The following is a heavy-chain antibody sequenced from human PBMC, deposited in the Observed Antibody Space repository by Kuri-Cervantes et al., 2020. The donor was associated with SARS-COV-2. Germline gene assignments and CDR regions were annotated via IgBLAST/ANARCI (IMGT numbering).Heavy chain of an antibody. CDR2: IYHSGST. CDR3: AGALISSSWAYYMDV. V-gene: IGHV4-38-2*01. Sequence: GSLRLSCAVSGYSISSGYYWGWIRQPPGKGLEWIGSIYHSGSTNYNPSLKSRVTISVDTSKNQFSLKLSSVTAADTAVYYCAGALISSSWAYYMDVWGKGTTVTVSS. D-gene: IGHD6-13*01. J-gene: IGHJ6*03. CDR1: GYSISSGYY.